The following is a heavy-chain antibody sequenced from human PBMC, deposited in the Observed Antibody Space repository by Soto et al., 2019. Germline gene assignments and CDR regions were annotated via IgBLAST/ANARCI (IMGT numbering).Heavy chain of an antibody. CDR2: INPKSGAT. V-gene: IGHV1-2*06. CDR1: GYRLTGYG. D-gene: IGHD2-21*02. CDR3: AKSNYGGDDYFQYGLDV. Sequence: QVQLVQSGDEVKKPGASLKVSCKASGYRLTGYGLHWVRQAPGQGLQWLGRINPKSGATDYAQKFQGRVTMTREMSNNTAYLDVSVLRSDATADDTAVYYCAKSNYGGDDYFQYGLDVWGRGTTVTVTS. J-gene: IGHJ6*02.